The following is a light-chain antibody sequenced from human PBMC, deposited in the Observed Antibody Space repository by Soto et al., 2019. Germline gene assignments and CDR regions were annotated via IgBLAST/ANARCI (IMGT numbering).Light chain of an antibody. CDR2: DVS. CDR3: CSYAGGFIVA. CDR1: SSDIGGYNY. Sequence: QSALTQPRSVSGSPGQSVTISCIGTSSDIGGYNYVSWYQQHPGKAPKLIIYDVSKWPSGVPDRFSGSKFGNTASLTISGLQAEDEADYYCCSYAGGFIVAFGGGTKVTVL. J-gene: IGLJ2*01. V-gene: IGLV2-11*01.